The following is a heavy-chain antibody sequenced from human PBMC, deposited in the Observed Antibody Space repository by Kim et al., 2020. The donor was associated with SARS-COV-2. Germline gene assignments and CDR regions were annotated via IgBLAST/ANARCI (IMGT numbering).Heavy chain of an antibody. CDR1: GFTFSSYA. V-gene: IGHV3-23*01. CDR3: AKEELRFYYYYGMDV. J-gene: IGHJ6*02. CDR2: ISRSGGST. Sequence: GGSLRLSCAASGFTFSSYAMSWVRQAPGKGLEWVSAISRSGGSTYYADSVKGRFTISRDNSKNTLYLQMNSLRAEDTAVYYCAKEELRFYYYYGMDVWGQGTTVTVSS. D-gene: IGHD3-3*01.